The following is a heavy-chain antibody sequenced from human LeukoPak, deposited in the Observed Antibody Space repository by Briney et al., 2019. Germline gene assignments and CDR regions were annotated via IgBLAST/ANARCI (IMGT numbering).Heavy chain of an antibody. Sequence: SVKVSCEASGYTFTSYGISWVRQAPGQGLEWMGGIIPIFGTANYAQKFQGRVTITADESTSTAYMELSSLRSEDTAVYYCAQGTFGVVSGYYYYGMDVWGQGTTVTVSS. J-gene: IGHJ6*02. D-gene: IGHD3-3*01. CDR3: AQGTFGVVSGYYYYGMDV. CDR2: IIPIFGTA. CDR1: GYTFTSYG. V-gene: IGHV1-69*13.